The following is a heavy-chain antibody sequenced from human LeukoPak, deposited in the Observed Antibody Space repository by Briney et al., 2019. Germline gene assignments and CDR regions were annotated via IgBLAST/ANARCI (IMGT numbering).Heavy chain of an antibody. Sequence: GGSLRPSCAASGFTFSSYGMHWVRQAPGKGLEWVAVISYDGSNKYYADSVKGRFTISRDNSKNTLYLQMNSLRAEDTAVYYCATRRTFRYWGQGTLVTVSS. J-gene: IGHJ4*02. CDR3: ATRRTFRY. D-gene: IGHD3-16*01. CDR2: ISYDGSNK. CDR1: GFTFSSYG. V-gene: IGHV3-30*03.